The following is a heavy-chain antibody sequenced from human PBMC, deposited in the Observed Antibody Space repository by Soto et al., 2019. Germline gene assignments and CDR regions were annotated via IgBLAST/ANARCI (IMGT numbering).Heavy chain of an antibody. CDR1: GFTFSSYG. CDR2: ISYDGSNK. J-gene: IGHJ6*02. D-gene: IGHD3-10*01. Sequence: QVQLVESGGGVVQPGRSLRLSCAASGFTFSSYGMHWVRQAPGKGLEWVAVISYDGSNKYYADSVKGRFTISRDNSKKTLYLQMNSLRAEDTAVYYCAKSLFTMVRGVIMPPEYYYGMDVWGQGTTVTVSS. V-gene: IGHV3-30*18. CDR3: AKSLFTMVRGVIMPPEYYYGMDV.